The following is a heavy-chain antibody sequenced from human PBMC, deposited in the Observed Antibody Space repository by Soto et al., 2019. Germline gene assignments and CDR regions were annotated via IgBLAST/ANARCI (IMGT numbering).Heavy chain of an antibody. CDR1: GFTFSSYA. CDR3: ARDVHIAAAGTSPFDY. Sequence: GGSLRLSCAASGFTFSSYAMHWVRQAPGKGLEWVAVISYDGSNKYYADSVKGRFTISRDNSKNTLYLQMNSLRAEDTAVYYCARDVHIAAAGTSPFDYWGQGXLVTVYS. D-gene: IGHD6-13*01. V-gene: IGHV3-30-3*01. CDR2: ISYDGSNK. J-gene: IGHJ4*02.